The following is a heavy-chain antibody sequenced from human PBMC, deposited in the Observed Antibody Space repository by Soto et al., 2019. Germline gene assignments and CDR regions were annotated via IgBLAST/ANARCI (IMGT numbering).Heavy chain of an antibody. CDR3: ARATYYYDSSGSLDY. CDR2: IYYSGST. J-gene: IGHJ4*02. D-gene: IGHD3-22*01. V-gene: IGHV4-31*03. CDR1: GGSISNGGYY. Sequence: QVQLQESGPGLVKPSQTLSLTCTVFGGSISNGGYYWSWIRQHPGKGLEWIGYIYYSGSTYYNPSLKSRVTISVDTSKNQSSPKLSSVTAADTAVYYCARATYYYDSSGSLDYWGQGTLVTVSS.